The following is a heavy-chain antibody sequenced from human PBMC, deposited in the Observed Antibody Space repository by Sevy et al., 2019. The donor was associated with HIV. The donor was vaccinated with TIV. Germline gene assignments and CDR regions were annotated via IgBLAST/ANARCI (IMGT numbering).Heavy chain of an antibody. Sequence: ASVKVSCKASGDTFSTYDINWVRQAPGQGLEWMGWMSPKGGSTGLAQKFQGRLTMTRDTSINTAYMELSGLRSEDTAVYYCASGGSGDVWNYGYYYYGMDVWGQGTTVTVSS. J-gene: IGHJ6*02. D-gene: IGHD3-3*01. CDR1: GDTFSTYD. CDR3: ASGGSGDVWNYGYYYYGMDV. V-gene: IGHV1-8*02. CDR2: MSPKGGST.